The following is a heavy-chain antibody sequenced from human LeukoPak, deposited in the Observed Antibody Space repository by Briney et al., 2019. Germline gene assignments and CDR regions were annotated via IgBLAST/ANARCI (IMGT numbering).Heavy chain of an antibody. CDR3: ARGLGSENYFLGHYYMDV. CDR2: INPNSGGT. D-gene: IGHD3-10*01. Sequence: ASVKVSCKASGYTFTGYYMHWVRQAPGQGLEWMGWINPNSGGTNYAQKFQGWVTMTRDTSISTAYMELSRLRSDDTAVYYCARGLGSENYFLGHYYMDVWGKGKTVTVSS. CDR1: GYTFTGYY. V-gene: IGHV1-2*04. J-gene: IGHJ6*03.